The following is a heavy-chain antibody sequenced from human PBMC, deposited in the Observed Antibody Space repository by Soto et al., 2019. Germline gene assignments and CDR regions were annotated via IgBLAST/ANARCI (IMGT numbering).Heavy chain of an antibody. J-gene: IGHJ4*02. Sequence: PSQTLSLTCVISGDSVSNKNTAWNWIRQSPSGGLEWLGRTYYRSKWYNDYATSMKSRITISPGTSKNQFSLHLNSVTPEDTAVYFCARRFFDLGSAFDFWGQGTPVTVSS. CDR2: TYYRSKWYN. CDR1: GDSVSNKNTA. V-gene: IGHV6-1*01. D-gene: IGHD3-10*01. CDR3: ARRFFDLGSAFDF.